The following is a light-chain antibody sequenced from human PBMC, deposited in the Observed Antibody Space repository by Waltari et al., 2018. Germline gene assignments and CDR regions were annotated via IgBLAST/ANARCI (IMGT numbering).Light chain of an antibody. V-gene: IGLV2-14*01. Sequence: QSALTQPASVSGSPGQSITISCTGTSSDVGGYNYVSWYQQHPGKAPKLIIYEVSNRPSGVSSGFSGSKSGNTASLTISGLQAEDEADYFCGSYTLINTIVVFGTGTKVTVL. CDR2: EVS. CDR3: GSYTLINTIVV. CDR1: SSDVGGYNY. J-gene: IGLJ1*01.